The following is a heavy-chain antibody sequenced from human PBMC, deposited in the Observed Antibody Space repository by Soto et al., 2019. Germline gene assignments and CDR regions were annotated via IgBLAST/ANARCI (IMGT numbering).Heavy chain of an antibody. CDR3: RRDKSYSTRIDM. V-gene: IGHV3-33*01. J-gene: IGHJ3*02. D-gene: IGHD1-26*01. CDR1: GFTFSSYG. CDR2: IWNDGKNK. Sequence: GGSLRLSCAASGFTFSSYGMHWVRQAPGKGLEWVAVIWNDGKNKYYADSVKGRFTISRDNSKSTLDLQMNSLRVEDTAVYYSRRDKSYSTRIDMWGQAIMGTVPS.